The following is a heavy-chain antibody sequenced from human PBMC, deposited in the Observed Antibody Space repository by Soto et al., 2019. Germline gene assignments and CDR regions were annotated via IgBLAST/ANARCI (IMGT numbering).Heavy chain of an antibody. V-gene: IGHV4-59*08. CDR3: ARQGIIAARPFGDYYYYMDV. Sequence: SETLSLTCTVSGVTISSYYWSWIRRPPGKGLEWIGYIYYSGSTNYNPSLKSRVTISVDTSKNQFSLKLSSVTAADTAVYYCARQGIIAARPFGDYYYYMDVWGKGTTVTVSS. J-gene: IGHJ6*03. D-gene: IGHD6-6*01. CDR1: GVTISSYY. CDR2: IYYSGST.